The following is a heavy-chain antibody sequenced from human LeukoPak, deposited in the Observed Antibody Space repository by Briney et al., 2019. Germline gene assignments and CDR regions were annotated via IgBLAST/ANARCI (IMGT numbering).Heavy chain of an antibody. V-gene: IGHV1-8*01. D-gene: IGHD6-25*01. CDR2: MNPNNDNA. J-gene: IGHJ3*01. CDR3: ARAAAGGDDPFDV. Sequence: GASVKVSCKASGYTFKNYDINWVRQAPGQGLEWMAWMNPNNDNAGSAQKFQCRVTMTRETSINPAYMELSSLRSDDPGVYYCARAAAGGDDPFDVWGQGSLIIVSS. CDR1: GYTFKNYD.